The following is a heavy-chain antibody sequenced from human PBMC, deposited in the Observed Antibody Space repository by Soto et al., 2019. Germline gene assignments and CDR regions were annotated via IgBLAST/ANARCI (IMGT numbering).Heavy chain of an antibody. CDR2: ISSNGGST. CDR3: ARDGKVRGVIITPHYYYYYYMDV. Sequence: GGSLRLSCAASGFTFSSYAMHWVRQAPGKGLEYVSAISSNGGSTYYANSVKGRFTISRDNSKNTLYLQMGSLRAEDMAVYYCARDGKVRGVIITPHYYYYYYMDVWGKGTTVTVSS. J-gene: IGHJ6*03. D-gene: IGHD3-10*01. V-gene: IGHV3-64*01. CDR1: GFTFSSYA.